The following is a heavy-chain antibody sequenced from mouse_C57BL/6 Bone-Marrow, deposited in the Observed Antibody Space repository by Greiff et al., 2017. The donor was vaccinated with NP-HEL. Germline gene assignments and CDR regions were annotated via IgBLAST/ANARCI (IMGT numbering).Heavy chain of an antibody. CDR1: GYTFTSYG. CDR3: ASHYGSSWGFAY. CDR2: IYPRSGNT. Sequence: VKLMESGAELARPGASVKLSCKASGYTFTSYGISWVKQRTGQGLEWIGEIYPRSGNTYYNEKFKGKATLTADKSSSTAYMELRSLTSEDSAVYFCASHYGSSWGFAYWGQGTLVTVSA. V-gene: IGHV1-81*01. J-gene: IGHJ3*01. D-gene: IGHD1-1*01.